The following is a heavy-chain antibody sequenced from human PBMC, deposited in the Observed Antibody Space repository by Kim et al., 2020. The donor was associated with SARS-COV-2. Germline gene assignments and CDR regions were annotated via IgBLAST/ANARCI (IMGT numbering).Heavy chain of an antibody. Sequence: GGSLRLSCAASGFTFDDYAMHWVRQAPGKGLEWVSGISWNSGSIGYADSVKGRFTISRDNAKNSLYLQMNSLRAEDTALYYCAPVTTWENYFDYWGQGTLVTVSS. CDR2: ISWNSGSI. D-gene: IGHD4-17*01. CDR3: APVTTWENYFDY. CDR1: GFTFDDYA. J-gene: IGHJ4*02. V-gene: IGHV3-9*01.